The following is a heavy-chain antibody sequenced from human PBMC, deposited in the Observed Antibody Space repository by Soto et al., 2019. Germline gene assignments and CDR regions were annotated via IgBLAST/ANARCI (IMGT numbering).Heavy chain of an antibody. CDR3: AKDRNYPRDQFHY. J-gene: IGHJ4*02. CDR1: GFTFSTCD. V-gene: IGHV3-23*01. Sequence: GGSLRLSCAASGFTFSTCDLSWVRQAPGKGLEWVSAISANGQGLNYADSVRGRFTISRDNSKNTIFLHMDSLRAEDTAVYYCAKDRNYPRDQFHYWGQGTLVTVSS. CDR2: ISANGQGL. D-gene: IGHD1-7*01.